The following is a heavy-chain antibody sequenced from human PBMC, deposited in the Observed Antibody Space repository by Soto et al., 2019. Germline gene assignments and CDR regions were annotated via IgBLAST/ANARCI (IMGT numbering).Heavy chain of an antibody. CDR1: GFTVSSNY. CDR2: MHSGGST. V-gene: IGHV3-66*01. CDR3: ARSDYGNDY. J-gene: IGHJ4*02. Sequence: EVQLVESGGGLVQPGGSLRLSCAASGFTVSSNYMSWVRQAPGKGLEWVSVMHSGGSTYYADSVKGRFTISRDNSKNTLYLQMSSLRAEDTAVYYCARSDYGNDYWGQGTLVTVSS. D-gene: IGHD4-17*01.